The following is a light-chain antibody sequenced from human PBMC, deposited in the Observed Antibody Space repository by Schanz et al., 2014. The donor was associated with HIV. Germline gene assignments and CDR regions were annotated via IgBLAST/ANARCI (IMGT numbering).Light chain of an antibody. V-gene: IGLV1-40*01. CDR3: QSYDSSLSVV. Sequence: QSVLTQPPSVSGAPGQRVTISCTGSSSNIGATFHVHWYQQLPGTAPKLLIYGNTNRPSGVPDRFSGSKSGTSASLTISGLQADDEADYYCQSYDSSLSVVFGGGTKLTVL. J-gene: IGLJ2*01. CDR2: GNT. CDR1: SSNIGATFH.